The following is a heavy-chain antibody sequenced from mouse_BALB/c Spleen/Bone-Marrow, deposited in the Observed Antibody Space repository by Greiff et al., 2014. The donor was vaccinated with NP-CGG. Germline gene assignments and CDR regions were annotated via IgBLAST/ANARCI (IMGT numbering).Heavy chain of an antibody. D-gene: IGHD2-14*01. J-gene: IGHJ4*01. CDR3: ARKGPYYRYDPYATDY. V-gene: IGHV1-26*01. CDR2: INPYNGGT. Sequence: VQLQQSGPELVKPGASMKISCKASGYSFTGYTMNWVKQSHGENLEWIGLINPYNGGTSYNQKFKGKATLTVDKSSSTAYMELLSLTSEDSAVYYCARKGPYYRYDPYATDYWGQGTSVTVSS. CDR1: GYSFTGYT.